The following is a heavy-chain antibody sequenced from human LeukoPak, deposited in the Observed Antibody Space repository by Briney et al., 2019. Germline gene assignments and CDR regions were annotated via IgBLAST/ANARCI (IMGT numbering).Heavy chain of an antibody. CDR2: ISAYNGNT. Sequence: ASVKVSCKASGYTFTSYGISWVRQAPGQGLEWMGWISAYNGNTNYAQKLQGRVTMTTDTSTTTAYMELSSLRSEDTAVYYCARDKCSGGSCYLDYWGQGTLVTVSS. V-gene: IGHV1-18*01. D-gene: IGHD2-15*01. CDR3: ARDKCSGGSCYLDY. J-gene: IGHJ4*02. CDR1: GYTFTSYG.